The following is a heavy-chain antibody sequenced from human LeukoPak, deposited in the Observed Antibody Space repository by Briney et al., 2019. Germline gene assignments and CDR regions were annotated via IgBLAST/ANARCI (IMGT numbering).Heavy chain of an antibody. D-gene: IGHD2-21*02. Sequence: SETLSLTCTVSGGSISSYYWSWIRQPPGKGLEWIGYIYYSGSTNYNPSLKSRVTISVDTSKNQFSLKLSSVTAVDTAVYYCARDRLIIDYWGQGTLVTVSS. CDR2: IYYSGST. V-gene: IGHV4-59*01. J-gene: IGHJ4*02. CDR1: GGSISSYY. CDR3: ARDRLIIDY.